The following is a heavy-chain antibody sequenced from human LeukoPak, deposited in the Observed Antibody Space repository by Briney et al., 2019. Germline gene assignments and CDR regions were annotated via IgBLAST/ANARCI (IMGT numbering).Heavy chain of an antibody. CDR1: GFTFSSYA. CDR3: AKDYSYYYDSSGYQPPYFDY. Sequence: GRSLRLSCAASGFTFSSYAMHWVRQAPGKGLEWVAVISYDGSNKYYADSVKGRFTISRDNSKNTLYLQMNSLRAEDTAVYYCAKDYSYYYDSSGYQPPYFDYWGQGTLVTVSS. CDR2: ISYDGSNK. V-gene: IGHV3-30*04. J-gene: IGHJ4*02. D-gene: IGHD3-22*01.